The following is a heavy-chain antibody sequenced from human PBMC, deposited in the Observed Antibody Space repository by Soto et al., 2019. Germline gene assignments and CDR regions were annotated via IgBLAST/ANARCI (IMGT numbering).Heavy chain of an antibody. CDR3: AKDSSVAALG. D-gene: IGHD6-6*01. V-gene: IGHV3-30*18. J-gene: IGHJ4*02. Sequence: QVQLVESGGGVVQPGRSLRLSCAASGFTFSSHGMHWVRQAPGKGLEWVAVISYDGSNKYYADSVKGRFTISRDNSKNTLYLQVNSRRAEDTAVYYCAKDSSVAALGWGQGTLVTVSS. CDR2: ISYDGSNK. CDR1: GFTFSSHG.